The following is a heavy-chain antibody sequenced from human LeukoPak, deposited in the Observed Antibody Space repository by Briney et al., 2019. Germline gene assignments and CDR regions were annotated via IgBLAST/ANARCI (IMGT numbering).Heavy chain of an antibody. D-gene: IGHD2-2*01. V-gene: IGHV4-61*02. CDR1: GGSISSGSFY. CDR2: IYTSGST. CDR3: ARTAALQYCSSTSCYPYYYYMDV. Sequence: PSETLSLTCTVSGGSISSGSFYWSWLRQPAGKGLEWIGRIYTSGSTNYNPSLKSRVTISVDTSKNQFSLKLSSVTAADTAVYYCARTAALQYCSSTSCYPYYYYMDVWGKGTTVTVSS. J-gene: IGHJ6*03.